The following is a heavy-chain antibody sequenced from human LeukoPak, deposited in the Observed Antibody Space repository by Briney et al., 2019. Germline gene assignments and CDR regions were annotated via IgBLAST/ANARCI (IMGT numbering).Heavy chain of an antibody. CDR2: FDPEDGET. J-gene: IGHJ4*02. Sequence: PGGSLRLSCAASGFNFNNAWMNWVRQAPGKGLEWMGGFDPEDGETIYAQKFQGRVTMTEDTSTDTAYMELSSLRSEDTAVYYCATSLYYDSSHKHPDWGQGTLVTVSS. CDR3: ATSLYYDSSHKHPD. CDR1: GFNFNNAW. V-gene: IGHV1-24*01. D-gene: IGHD3-22*01.